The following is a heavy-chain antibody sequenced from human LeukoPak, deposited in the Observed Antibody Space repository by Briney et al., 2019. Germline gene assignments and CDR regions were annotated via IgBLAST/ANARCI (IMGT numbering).Heavy chain of an antibody. V-gene: IGHV4-39*01. D-gene: IGHD2/OR15-2a*01. J-gene: IGHJ3*02. CDR3: ARPPDPGHFHAFDI. CDR2: IYYGGST. CDR1: GGSISSGSYY. Sequence: PSETLSLTCTVSGGSISSGSYYWGWIRQPPGTRLEWIGSIYYGGSTYYNPSLKSRVTISVDTSKNQFSLKLSSVTAADTAVYYCARPPDPGHFHAFDIWGQGTMVTVSS.